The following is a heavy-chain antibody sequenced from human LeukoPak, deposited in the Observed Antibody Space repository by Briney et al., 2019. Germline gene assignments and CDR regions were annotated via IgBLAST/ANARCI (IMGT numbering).Heavy chain of an antibody. Sequence: GGSLRLSCAASGFTFNNYAIYWVRQAPGKGLEWVSGISGSGGNTYYADSVKGRFSVSRDNSKNTLYLQMNSLRAEDTAVYYCARSSSSWYNYFDYWGQGTLVTVSS. D-gene: IGHD6-13*01. J-gene: IGHJ4*02. CDR2: ISGSGGNT. CDR1: GFTFNNYA. CDR3: ARSSSSWYNYFDY. V-gene: IGHV3-23*01.